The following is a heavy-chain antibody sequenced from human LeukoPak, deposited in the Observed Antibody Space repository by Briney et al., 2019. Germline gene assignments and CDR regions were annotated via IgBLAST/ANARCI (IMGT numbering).Heavy chain of an antibody. CDR1: GYTFTSYG. D-gene: IGHD6-13*01. CDR2: ISAYNGNR. V-gene: IGHV1-18*01. J-gene: IGHJ4*02. CDR3: ARGGPGWDSSSWYNY. Sequence: GASVKVSCKTSGYTFTSYGIIWVRQAAGHGRECMGWISAYNGNRNYAQKLQGRVTMTTDTSTSTAYMELRSLRSDDTAVYYCARGGPGWDSSSWYNYWGQGTLGTVSS.